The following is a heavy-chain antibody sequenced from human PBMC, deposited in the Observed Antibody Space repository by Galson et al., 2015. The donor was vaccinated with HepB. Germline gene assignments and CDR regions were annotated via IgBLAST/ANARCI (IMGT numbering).Heavy chain of an antibody. Sequence: SVKVSCKASGYTFTGYYMHWVRQAPGQGLEWMGRINPNSGGTNYAQKFQGRVTMTRDTSISTAYMELSRLRSDDTVVYYCAREYYDILTGAYYGMDVWGQGTTVTVSS. V-gene: IGHV1-2*05. J-gene: IGHJ6*02. CDR3: AREYYDILTGAYYGMDV. CDR1: GYTFTGYY. CDR2: INPNSGGT. D-gene: IGHD3-9*01.